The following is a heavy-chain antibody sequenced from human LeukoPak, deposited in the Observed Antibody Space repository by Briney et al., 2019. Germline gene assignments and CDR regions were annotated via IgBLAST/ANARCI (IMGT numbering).Heavy chain of an antibody. V-gene: IGHV4-34*01. CDR3: ARGRYIVVDSRRNWFDP. CDR2: VNHSGST. D-gene: IGHD2-2*01. CDR1: GGSFSGYY. J-gene: IGHJ5*02. Sequence: SETLSLTCAVYGGSFSGYYWSWIRQPPGKGLEWIGEVNHSGSTNYNPSLKSRVTISVDTSKNQFSLKLSSVTAADTAVYYCARGRYIVVDSRRNWFDPWGQGTLVTVSS.